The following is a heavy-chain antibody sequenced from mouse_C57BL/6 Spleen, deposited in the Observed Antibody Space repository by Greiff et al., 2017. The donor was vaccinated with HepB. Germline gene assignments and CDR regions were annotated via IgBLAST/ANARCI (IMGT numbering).Heavy chain of an antibody. J-gene: IGHJ4*01. D-gene: IGHD1-1*01. Sequence: EVKLMESGGGLVKPGGSLKLSCAASGFTFSSYAMSWVRQTPEKRLEWVATISDGGSYTYYPDNVKGRFTISRDNAKNNLYLQMSHLKSEDTAMYYCARFTVVAPYYAMDYWGQGTSVTVSS. V-gene: IGHV5-4*03. CDR1: GFTFSSYA. CDR2: ISDGGSYT. CDR3: ARFTVVAPYYAMDY.